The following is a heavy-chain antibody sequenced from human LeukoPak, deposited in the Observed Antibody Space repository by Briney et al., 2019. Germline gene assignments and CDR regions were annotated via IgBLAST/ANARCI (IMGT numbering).Heavy chain of an antibody. CDR2: IWYDGSNK. Sequence: GRSLRLSCAASGFTFSSYGMHWVRQAPGKGLEWVAVIWYDGSNKYYADSVKGRFTISRDNSKNTLYLQMNSLRAEDTAVYYCAKSPFTIPYGMDVWGQGTTVTVSS. V-gene: IGHV3-33*06. CDR1: GFTFSSYG. D-gene: IGHD3-9*01. CDR3: AKSPFTIPYGMDV. J-gene: IGHJ6*02.